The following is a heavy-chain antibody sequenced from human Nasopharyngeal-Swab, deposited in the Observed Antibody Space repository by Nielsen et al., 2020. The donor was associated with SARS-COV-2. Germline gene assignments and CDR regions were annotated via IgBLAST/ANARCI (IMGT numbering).Heavy chain of an antibody. V-gene: IGHV3-48*03. J-gene: IGHJ5*02. CDR2: ISSSGSTI. CDR3: AREGYYDSSGYGFDP. CDR1: GFTFSSYE. D-gene: IGHD3-22*01. Sequence: GGSLRLSCAASGFTFSSYEMNWVRQAPGKGLEWVSYISSSGSTIYYADSVKGRFTISRDNAKNSLYLQMNSLRAEDTAVYYCAREGYYDSSGYGFDPRGQGTLVTVSS.